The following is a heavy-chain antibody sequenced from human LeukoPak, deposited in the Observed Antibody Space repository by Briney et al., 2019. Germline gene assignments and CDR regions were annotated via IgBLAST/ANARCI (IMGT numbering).Heavy chain of an antibody. D-gene: IGHD2-15*01. CDR3: ARDENIVVVVTATRSNWFDP. CDR2: MSPYNGNT. CDR1: GYTFTSYG. J-gene: IGHJ5*02. V-gene: IGHV1-18*01. Sequence: ASVKLSCKASGYTFTSYGITWVRQAPGQGLEWMGWMSPYNGNTNYAQKVQGRVTLTTDTSTTTAYMELSRLRSDDTAVYYCARDENIVVVVTATRSNWFDPWGQGTLVTVSS.